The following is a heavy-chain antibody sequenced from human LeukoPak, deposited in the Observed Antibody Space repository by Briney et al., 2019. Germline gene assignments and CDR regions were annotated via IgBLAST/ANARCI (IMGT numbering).Heavy chain of an antibody. CDR3: ARRDRYCSGGSCYGDAFGI. Sequence: SETLSLTCTVSGGSISSYYWSWIRQPPGKGLEWIGYIYYSGSTNYNPSLKSRVTISVDTSKNQFSLKLSSVTAADTAVYYCARRDRYCSGGSCYGDAFGIWGQGTMVTVSS. V-gene: IGHV4-59*08. J-gene: IGHJ3*02. D-gene: IGHD2-15*01. CDR1: GGSISSYY. CDR2: IYYSGST.